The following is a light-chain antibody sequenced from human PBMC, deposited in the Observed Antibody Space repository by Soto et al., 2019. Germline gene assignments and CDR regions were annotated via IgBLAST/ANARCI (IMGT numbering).Light chain of an antibody. V-gene: IGKV3-11*01. Sequence: EIVLTQSPGTLLLSPGERATLSCRASQNIDHYLGWYQQKPGQAPRLLIYDTYRRATGTPSRFSGTWSGTDFTLTIDTLQPEDFAVYDCQHRDNWPTFGGGTTVGIK. CDR3: QHRDNWPT. CDR2: DTY. J-gene: IGKJ4*01. CDR1: QNIDHY.